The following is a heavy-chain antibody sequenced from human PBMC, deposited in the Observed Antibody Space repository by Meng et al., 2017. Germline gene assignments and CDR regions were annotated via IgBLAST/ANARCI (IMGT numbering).Heavy chain of an antibody. D-gene: IGHD4-17*01. CDR1: GFTFGDYA. Sequence: GESLKISCTASGFTFGDYAMRWVRQAPGKGLGWVGFISSKANGGTTEYAASVKGRFTISRDDSKSIAYLQMNSLKTEDTAVYYCTRDTVTTYYYYGMDVWGQGTMVTVSS. CDR3: TRDTVTTYYYYGMDV. J-gene: IGHJ6*01. V-gene: IGHV3-49*04. CDR2: ISSKANGGTT.